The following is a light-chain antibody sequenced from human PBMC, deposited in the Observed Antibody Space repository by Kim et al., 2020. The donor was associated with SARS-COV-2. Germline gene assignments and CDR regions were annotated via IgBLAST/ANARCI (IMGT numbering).Light chain of an antibody. J-gene: IGKJ3*01. CDR3: QQYTTCPFT. V-gene: IGKV1-13*02. Sequence: IQLTQSPSSLSASVGDRVTITCRTSQGITNSLAWYQQKPEKAPKLLVFDASTLESGVPARFSGSGSGTEFALTINRVQPDDFATYYCQQYTTCPFTFGPGTKVDIK. CDR1: QGITNS. CDR2: DAS.